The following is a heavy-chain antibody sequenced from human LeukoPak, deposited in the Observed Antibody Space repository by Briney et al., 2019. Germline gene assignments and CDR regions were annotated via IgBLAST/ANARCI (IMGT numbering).Heavy chain of an antibody. J-gene: IGHJ5*02. CDR2: INPNSGGT. CDR1: GYTFTGYY. CDR3: ARDRLVAAASYNWFDP. Sequence: ASVKVSCKASGYTFTGYYMHWVRQAPGQGLEWMGWINPNSGGTNYAQKFQGRVTMTRDTSTSTVYMELSSLRSEDTAVYYCARDRLVAAASYNWFDPWGQGTLVTVSS. D-gene: IGHD6-13*01. V-gene: IGHV1-2*02.